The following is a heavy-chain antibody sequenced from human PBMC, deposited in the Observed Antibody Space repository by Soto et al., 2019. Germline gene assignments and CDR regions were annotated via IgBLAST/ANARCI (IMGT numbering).Heavy chain of an antibody. Sequence: QVQLVQSGAEVKKPGSSVKVSCKASGGTFSSYAISWVRQAPGQGLEWMGGIIPILGTANYAQKFQGRVTITADESTSTAYMELSSLRSEDTAVYYCAKGGYDYNYYYYYGMDVWGQGTTVTVSS. D-gene: IGHD5-12*01. V-gene: IGHV1-69*01. J-gene: IGHJ6*02. CDR1: GGTFSSYA. CDR3: AKGGYDYNYYYYYGMDV. CDR2: IIPILGTA.